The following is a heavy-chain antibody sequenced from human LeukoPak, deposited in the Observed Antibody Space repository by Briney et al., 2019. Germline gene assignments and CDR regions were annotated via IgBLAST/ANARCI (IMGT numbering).Heavy chain of an antibody. CDR3: ARGYCSSTSCYRGDYYYYMDV. CDR2: ISAYHGST. D-gene: IGHD2-2*01. CDR1: GYTFTNYG. V-gene: IGHV1-18*01. Sequence: ASVRVSCKASGYTFTNYGISWIRQAPGQGLEWMGWISAYHGSTNYAQKLLGRVTMTRDTSTNTAYMDLTSLSSDDTAVYYCARGYCSSTSCYRGDYYYYMDVWGKGTTVTVSS. J-gene: IGHJ6*03.